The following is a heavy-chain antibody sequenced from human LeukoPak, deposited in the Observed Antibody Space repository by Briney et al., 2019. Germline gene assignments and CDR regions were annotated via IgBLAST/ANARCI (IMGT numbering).Heavy chain of an antibody. D-gene: IGHD3-3*01. CDR1: GGSISSSSYY. Sequence: SETLSLTCTASGGSISSSSYYWGWIRQPPGKGLEWIGSIYYSGSTYYNPSLKSRVTISVDTSKNQFSLKLSSVTAADTAVYYCASGVVIPYYFDYWGQGTLVTVSS. CDR3: ASGVVIPYYFDY. V-gene: IGHV4-39*07. CDR2: IYYSGST. J-gene: IGHJ4*02.